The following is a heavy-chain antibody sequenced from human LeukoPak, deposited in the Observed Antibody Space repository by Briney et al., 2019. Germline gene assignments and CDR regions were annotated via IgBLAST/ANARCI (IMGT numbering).Heavy chain of an antibody. V-gene: IGHV1-2*06. CDR2: INPNSGGT. CDR1: GYTFTSYY. D-gene: IGHD3-22*01. CDR3: ARDHVDYYDSSGYYTTWAFDI. J-gene: IGHJ3*02. Sequence: ASVKVSCKASGYTFTSYYMHWVRQAPGQGLEWMGRINPNSGGTNYAQKFQGRVTMTRDTSISTAYMELSRLRSDDTAVYYCARDHVDYYDSSGYYTTWAFDIWGQGTMVTVSS.